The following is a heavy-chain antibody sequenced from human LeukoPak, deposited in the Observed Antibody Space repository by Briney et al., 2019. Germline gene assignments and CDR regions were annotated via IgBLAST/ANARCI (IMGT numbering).Heavy chain of an antibody. D-gene: IGHD3-3*01. CDR3: AKDPPYYDFRSGSFDY. V-gene: IGHV3-30*02. CDR1: GFTFSSYG. CDR2: IRYDGSNK. J-gene: IGHJ4*02. Sequence: GGSLRLSCAASGFTFSSYGMHWVRQAPGKGLEWVAFIRYDGSNKYYADSVKGRFTISRDNSKNTLYLQMNSLRAEDTAVYYCAKDPPYYDFRSGSFDYWGQGTLVTVSS.